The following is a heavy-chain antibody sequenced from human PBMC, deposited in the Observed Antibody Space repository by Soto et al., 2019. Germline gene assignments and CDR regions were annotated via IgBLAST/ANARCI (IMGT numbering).Heavy chain of an antibody. J-gene: IGHJ5*02. D-gene: IGHD4-4*01. Sequence: QVQLVESGGGVVQPGRSLRLSCAASGFTLSNYGMHWVRQAPGKGLEWVAVIWSGGSNKYYADSVKGRFTISRDNSKNTLYRQMNSLRAEDTAVYYCARALQYQNWLDPWGQGTLVTVSS. V-gene: IGHV3-33*01. CDR2: IWSGGSNK. CDR3: ARALQYQNWLDP. CDR1: GFTLSNYG.